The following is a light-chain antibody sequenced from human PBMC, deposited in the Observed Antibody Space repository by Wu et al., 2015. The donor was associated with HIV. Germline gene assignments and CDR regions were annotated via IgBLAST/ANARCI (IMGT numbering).Light chain of an antibody. V-gene: IGKV3-20*01. CDR1: QSVSSY. J-gene: IGKJ2*01. Sequence: EIVLTQSPATLSLSPGERATLSCRASQSVSSYLAWYQQKPGQAPRLLIYGASSRATGIPDRFSGSGSGPDFTLTISRLEPEDSAVYYCQHFGASLYTFGQGTKLEIK. CDR3: QHFGASLYT. CDR2: GAS.